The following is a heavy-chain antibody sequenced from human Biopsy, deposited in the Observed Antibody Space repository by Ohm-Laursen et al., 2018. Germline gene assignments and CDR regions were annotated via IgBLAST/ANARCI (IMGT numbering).Heavy chain of an antibody. D-gene: IGHD3-9*01. Sequence: SVKVSCKAPGGTFSNYGVNWVRQAPGQGLEWLGGNIPILGTGNYAPKFQDRVTVAADTSTSTATMELRSLRSDDTAVYYCATKLTGYFHHWGQGTLVIVSS. J-gene: IGHJ1*01. CDR1: GGTFSNYG. V-gene: IGHV1-69*06. CDR3: ATKLTGYFHH. CDR2: NIPILGTG.